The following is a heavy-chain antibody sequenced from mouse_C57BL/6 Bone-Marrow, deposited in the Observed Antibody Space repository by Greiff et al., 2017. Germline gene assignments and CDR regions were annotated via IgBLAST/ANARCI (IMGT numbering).Heavy chain of an antibody. D-gene: IGHD1-1*01. Sequence: VQLKQSGAELVRPGASVKLSCTASGFNIKDDYMHWVKQRPEQGLEWIGWIDPENGDTAYASKFQGKATITADTSSNTAYLQLSSLTSEDTAVYYCTPPITTVVATDWYFDVWGTGTTVTVSS. CDR1: GFNIKDDY. V-gene: IGHV14-4*01. CDR2: IDPENGDT. CDR3: TPPITTVVATDWYFDV. J-gene: IGHJ1*03.